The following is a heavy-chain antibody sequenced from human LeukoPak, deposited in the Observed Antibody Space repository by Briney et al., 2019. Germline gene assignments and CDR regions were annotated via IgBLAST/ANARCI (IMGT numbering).Heavy chain of an antibody. Sequence: GGSLRLSCAASGFSFSSYAMSWVRQAPGKGLEWVSAISGSGGSTYYADSVKGRFTISRDNSKNTLYLQMNSLRAEDTAVYYCAKDGLYDFWSGDDAFDIWGQGTMVTVSS. CDR3: AKDGLYDFWSGDDAFDI. CDR1: GFSFSSYA. D-gene: IGHD3-3*01. V-gene: IGHV3-23*01. CDR2: ISGSGGST. J-gene: IGHJ3*02.